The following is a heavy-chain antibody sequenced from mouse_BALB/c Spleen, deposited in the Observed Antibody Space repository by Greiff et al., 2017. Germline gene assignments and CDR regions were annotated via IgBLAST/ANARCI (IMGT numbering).Heavy chain of an antibody. CDR1: GFTFSSYA. V-gene: IGHV5-6-5*01. CDR2: ISSGGST. J-gene: IGHJ4*01. Sequence: DVMLVESGGGLVKPGGSLKLSCAASGFTFSSYAMSWVRQTPEKRLEWVASISSGGSTYYPDSVKGRFTISRDNARNILYLQMSSLRSEDTAMYYCARRGIYDGYYGAMDYWGQGTSVTVSS. CDR3: ARRGIYDGYYGAMDY. D-gene: IGHD2-3*01.